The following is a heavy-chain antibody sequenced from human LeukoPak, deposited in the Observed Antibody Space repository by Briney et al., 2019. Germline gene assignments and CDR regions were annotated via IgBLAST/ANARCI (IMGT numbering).Heavy chain of an antibody. CDR2: INAGNGNT. V-gene: IGHV1-3*01. CDR3: ARDYDFWSGYYSSFDY. J-gene: IGHJ4*02. CDR1: GYTFPNYA. Sequence: ASVKVSCQASGYTFPNYAMHWVRPAPGQRLEWMGWINAGNGNTKYSQKFQGRVTITRDTSASTAYMELSSLRSEDTAVYYCARDYDFWSGYYSSFDYWGQGTLVTVSS. D-gene: IGHD3-3*01.